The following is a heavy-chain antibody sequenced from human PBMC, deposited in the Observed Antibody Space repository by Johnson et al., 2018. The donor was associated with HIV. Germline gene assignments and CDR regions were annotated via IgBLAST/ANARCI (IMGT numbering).Heavy chain of an antibody. J-gene: IGHJ3*02. CDR2: ISWNSDTL. V-gene: IGHV3-9*01. CDR3: ARDLSRRAIYSGAFDI. CDR1: GFTFEDYA. Sequence: QLVESGGTLVQPDRSLRLSCASSGFTFEDYAMHWVRQGPGKGLEWVSGISWNSDTLVYADSVKGRFTLSRDNADNSLHLQMNSLRPEDTALYYCARDLSRRAIYSGAFDIWGQGTMVTVSS. D-gene: IGHD2-15*01.